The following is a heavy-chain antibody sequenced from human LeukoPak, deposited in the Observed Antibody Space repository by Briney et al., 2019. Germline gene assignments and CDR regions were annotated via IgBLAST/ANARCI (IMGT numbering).Heavy chain of an antibody. J-gene: IGHJ6*04. CDR1: GFTFNRYN. Sequence: GGSLRLSCAASGFTFNRYNMNWVRRAPGKGLEWVSSISTSSSYIYYADSVRGRFTISRDNAKKSLYLQMNSLRAEDTAVYYCAELGITMIGGVWGKGTTVTISS. V-gene: IGHV3-21*01. CDR2: ISTSSSYI. D-gene: IGHD3-10*02. CDR3: AELGITMIGGV.